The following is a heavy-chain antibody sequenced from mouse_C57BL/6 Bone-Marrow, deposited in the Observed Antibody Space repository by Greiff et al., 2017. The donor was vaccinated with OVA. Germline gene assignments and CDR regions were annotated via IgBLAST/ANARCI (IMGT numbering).Heavy chain of an antibody. CDR1: GYTFTSYW. D-gene: IGHD2-5*01. J-gene: IGHJ2*01. V-gene: IGHV1-64*01. CDR2: IHPNSGST. CDR3: AFYSSICDFDY. Sequence: QVQLQQPGAELVKPGASVKLSCKASGYTFTSYWLHWVKQRPGQGLEWIGMIHPNSGSTNYNEKFKSKATLTVDKSSRPAYMHLRSLTSEASSVYFCAFYSSICDFDYWGQGTTLTVSS.